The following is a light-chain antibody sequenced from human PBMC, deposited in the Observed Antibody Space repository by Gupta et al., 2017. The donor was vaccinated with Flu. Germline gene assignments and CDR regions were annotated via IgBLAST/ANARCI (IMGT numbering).Light chain of an antibody. CDR1: TGAVTSDYY. Sequence: QTVVTQEPSLTVSPGGTAPLTCGSSTGAVTSDYYPNWFQQKPGQAPTALIYSTNMQFSWTPGRFSGSLLGDKAALTVSNVQPEDEADYYCLLYYGGVQGVFGPGTKVTVL. CDR2: STN. CDR3: LLYYGGVQGV. V-gene: IGLV7-43*01. J-gene: IGLJ1*01.